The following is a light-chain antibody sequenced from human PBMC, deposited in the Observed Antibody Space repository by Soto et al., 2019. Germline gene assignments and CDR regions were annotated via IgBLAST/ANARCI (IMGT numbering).Light chain of an antibody. CDR1: QSVLYSSNNKNY. V-gene: IGKV4-1*01. CDR3: QQYESTPPT. CDR2: WAS. J-gene: IGKJ2*01. Sequence: DIVMTQSPDSLAVSLGERATINCKSSQSVLYSSNNKNYLAWYQQRPGQPPKLLIYWASTRESGVPDRFSGSGSGTDFTLTITSLQAEDVAVYYCQQYESTPPTFCQGNKLAIK.